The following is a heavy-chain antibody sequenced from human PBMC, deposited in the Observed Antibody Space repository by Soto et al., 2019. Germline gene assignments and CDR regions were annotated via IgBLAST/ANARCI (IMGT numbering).Heavy chain of an antibody. CDR3: ARDLSTYSSGWYEVY. J-gene: IGHJ4*02. V-gene: IGHV3-30-3*01. D-gene: IGHD6-19*01. CDR1: GFTFSSYA. CDR2: ISYDGSNK. Sequence: GGSLRLSCAASGFTFSSYAMHWVRQAPGKGLEWVAVISYDGSNKYYADSVKGRFTISRDNSKNTLYLQMNSLRAEDTAVYYCARDLSTYSSGWYEVYWGQGTLVTVSS.